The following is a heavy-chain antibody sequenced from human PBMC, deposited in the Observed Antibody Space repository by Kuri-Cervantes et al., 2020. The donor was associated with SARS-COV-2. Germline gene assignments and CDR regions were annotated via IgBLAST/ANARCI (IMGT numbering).Heavy chain of an antibody. CDR1: GFTFSSYS. CDR3: ARVAGEGPIYYYYMDV. V-gene: IGHV3-21*01. Sequence: GGSLRLSCAASGFTFSSYSMNWVRQAPGKALQWVSSISGSGSYIYYADSMKGRFTVSRDSAKNSLYLQMNSLRGEDTAVYYCARVAGEGPIYYYYMDVWGKGTTVTVSS. D-gene: IGHD2-21*01. CDR2: ISGSGSYI. J-gene: IGHJ6*03.